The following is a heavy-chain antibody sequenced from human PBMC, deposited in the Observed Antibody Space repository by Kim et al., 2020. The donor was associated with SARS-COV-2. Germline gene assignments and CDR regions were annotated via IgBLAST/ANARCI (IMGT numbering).Heavy chain of an antibody. CDR3: ARGQDVSFGEFHVDYHYYG. CDR1: GGSFSGYY. D-gene: IGHD3-10*01. CDR2: INHGGST. Sequence: SETLSLTCAVYGGSFSGYYWSWIRQSPGKGLEWIGEINHGGSTNYNPSLKSRVAVSRDTSKNQFSLKVTSVTAADTAVYYCARGQDVSFGEFHVDYHYYG. J-gene: IGHJ6*01. V-gene: IGHV4-34*01.